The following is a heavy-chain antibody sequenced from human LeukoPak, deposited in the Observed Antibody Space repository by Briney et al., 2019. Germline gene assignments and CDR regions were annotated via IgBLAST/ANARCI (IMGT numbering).Heavy chain of an antibody. Sequence: SETLSLTCTVSGYSISSGYYWGWMRQPPGKGLEWIGSIYHSGSTYYNPSLKSRVTISVDTSKNQFSLKLTSVTAADTAVYYCARHPSGRMWLQQGGWFDPWGQGTLVTVSS. CDR2: IYHSGST. D-gene: IGHD5-24*01. V-gene: IGHV4-38-2*02. CDR3: ARHPSGRMWLQQGGWFDP. CDR1: GYSISSGYY. J-gene: IGHJ5*02.